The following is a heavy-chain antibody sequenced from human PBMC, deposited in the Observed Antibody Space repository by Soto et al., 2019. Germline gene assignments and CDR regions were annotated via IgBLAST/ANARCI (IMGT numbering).Heavy chain of an antibody. CDR3: AREGGWYVDN. CDR2: IKADNTKT. CDR1: GFTFTGYA. V-gene: IGHV1-3*05. D-gene: IGHD6-19*01. Sequence: QVQLVQSGAEEKKPGASVKVSCKASGFTFTGYAIHWVRQAPGQRLEWMAWIKADNTKTKYSQKFQGRVTITRDTSASTGYMELSSLRSEETAMYYCAREGGWYVDNWGQGTLVTVSS. J-gene: IGHJ4*02.